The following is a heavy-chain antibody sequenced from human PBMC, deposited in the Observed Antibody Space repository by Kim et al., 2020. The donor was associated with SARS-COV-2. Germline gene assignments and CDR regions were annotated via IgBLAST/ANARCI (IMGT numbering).Heavy chain of an antibody. V-gene: IGHV1-69*01. J-gene: IGHJ4*02. D-gene: IGHD6-13*01. CDR3: ARGGFSSSWRLDY. Sequence: DAQKFQGRLTVTADDSTTTVYMELSSLRSDDTAVYFCARGGFSSSWRLDYWGQGTLVTVSS.